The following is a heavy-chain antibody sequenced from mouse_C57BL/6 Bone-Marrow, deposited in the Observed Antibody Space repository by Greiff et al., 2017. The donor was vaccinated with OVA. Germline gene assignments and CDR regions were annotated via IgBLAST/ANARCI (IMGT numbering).Heavy chain of an antibody. J-gene: IGHJ2*01. CDR2: IDPSDSYT. CDR3: ASHGSSYEYFDY. CDR1: GYTFTSYW. D-gene: IGHD1-1*01. Sequence: QVQLQQPGAELVMPGASVKLSCKASGYTFTSYWMHWVKQRPGQGLEWIGEIDPSDSYTNYNQKFKGKSTLTVDKSSSTAYMQLSSLTSEDSAVYYCASHGSSYEYFDYWGQGTTLTVSS. V-gene: IGHV1-69*01.